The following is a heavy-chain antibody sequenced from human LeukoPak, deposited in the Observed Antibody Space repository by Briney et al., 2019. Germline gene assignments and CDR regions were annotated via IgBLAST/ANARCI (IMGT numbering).Heavy chain of an antibody. CDR2: INSDGSIT. D-gene: IGHD2-15*01. Sequence: PGGSLRLSCAASGFTFTTYWMHWVRQAPGKGLVWVSHINSDGSITSYADSVKGRFTISRDNAKNSLYLQMNSLRAEDTAVYYCARVEGPWGQGTLVTVSS. J-gene: IGHJ4*02. V-gene: IGHV3-74*01. CDR1: GFTFTTYW. CDR3: ARVEGP.